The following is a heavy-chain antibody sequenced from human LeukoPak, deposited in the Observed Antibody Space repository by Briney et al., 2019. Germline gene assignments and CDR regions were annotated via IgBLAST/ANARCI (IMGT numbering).Heavy chain of an antibody. D-gene: IGHD4-17*01. Sequence: ASVKVSCKASGYTFTGYYMHWVRQAPGQGLEWMGWISAYNGNTNYAQKLQGRVTMTTDTSTSTAYMELRSLRSDDTAVYYCARTTSTADYYYYYYMDVWGKGTTVTVSS. CDR3: ARTTSTADYYYYYYMDV. V-gene: IGHV1-18*04. CDR1: GYTFTGYY. CDR2: ISAYNGNT. J-gene: IGHJ6*03.